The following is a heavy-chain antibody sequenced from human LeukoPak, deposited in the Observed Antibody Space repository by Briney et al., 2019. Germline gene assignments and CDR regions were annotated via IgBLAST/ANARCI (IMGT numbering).Heavy chain of an antibody. CDR3: ARGDPTVTTTGSGGLDI. D-gene: IGHD4-17*01. CDR2: IKSDGSST. CDR1: GFTFRSYW. V-gene: IGHV3-74*01. Sequence: GGSLRLSCAASGFTFRSYWMHWVRLPPGKGLVWVSRIKSDGSSTSYADFVKGRFTISRDNAKNTLYLQMNSLRAEDTAVYYCARGDPTVTTTGSGGLDIWGQGTMVTVPS. J-gene: IGHJ3*02.